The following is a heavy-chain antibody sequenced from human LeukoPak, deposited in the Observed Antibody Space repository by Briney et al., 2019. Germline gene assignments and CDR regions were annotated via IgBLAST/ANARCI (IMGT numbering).Heavy chain of an antibody. D-gene: IGHD3-3*01. Sequence: SETLSLTCTVSGGSISGYYWNWIRQPAGKGLEWIGRIYYSGSTDYNSSLRSRLTMSVDTSKSQFSLKLTSVTAADTAVYFCAREHRDYEGSGYYVDYWGQGTLVTVS. CDR1: GGSISGYY. CDR2: IYYSGST. J-gene: IGHJ4*02. CDR3: AREHRDYEGSGYYVDY. V-gene: IGHV4-4*07.